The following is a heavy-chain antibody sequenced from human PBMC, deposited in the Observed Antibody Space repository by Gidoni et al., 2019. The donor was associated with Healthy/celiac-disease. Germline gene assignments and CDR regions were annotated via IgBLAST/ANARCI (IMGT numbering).Heavy chain of an antibody. CDR3: ARDPGPIYIAVAGRIIDY. CDR2: IYHSGST. J-gene: IGHJ4*02. CDR1: GYSISIGYY. Sequence: QVQLQESGPGMVKPSETLSLTCTVSGYSISIGYYWGWIRHPPGKGLEWIGSIYHSGSTYYNPSLKSRVTISVDTSKNQFSLKLSSVTAADTAVYYCARDPGPIYIAVAGRIIDYWGQVTLVTVSS. D-gene: IGHD6-19*01. V-gene: IGHV4-38-2*02.